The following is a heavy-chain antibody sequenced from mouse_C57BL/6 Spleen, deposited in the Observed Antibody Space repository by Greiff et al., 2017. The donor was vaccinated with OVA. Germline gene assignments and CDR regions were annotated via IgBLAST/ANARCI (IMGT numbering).Heavy chain of an antibody. J-gene: IGHJ2*01. CDR1: GYTFTNYW. CDR2: IYPGGGYT. Sequence: QVQLQQSGAELVRPGTSVKMSCKASGYTFTNYWIGWAKQRPGHGLEWIGDIYPGGGYTNYNEKFKGKATLTADKSSSTAYMQFSSLTSEDSAIYYGARGGYYGSSPYYFDYWGQGTTLTVSS. D-gene: IGHD1-1*01. CDR3: ARGGYYGSSPYYFDY. V-gene: IGHV1-63*01.